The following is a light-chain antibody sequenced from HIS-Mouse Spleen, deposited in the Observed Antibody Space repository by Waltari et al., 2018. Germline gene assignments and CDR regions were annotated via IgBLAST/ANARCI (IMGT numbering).Light chain of an antibody. CDR1: ALPKKY. CDR2: EDS. V-gene: IGLV3-10*01. Sequence: SYELTQPPSVSVSPGQTARITCSGDALPKKYAYWYQQKSGQAPVLVIYEDSKRPSGIPDRFSGSSSGTMDTLTISGAQVEDEADYYCYSTDSSGNHRVFGGGTKLTVL. J-gene: IGLJ2*01. CDR3: YSTDSSGNHRV.